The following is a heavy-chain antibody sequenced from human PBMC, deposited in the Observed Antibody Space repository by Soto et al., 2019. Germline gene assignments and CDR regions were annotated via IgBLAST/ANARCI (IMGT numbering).Heavy chain of an antibody. D-gene: IGHD4-17*01. CDR2: INAGNGNT. CDR3: ADSPMTTVANAYIDI. J-gene: IGHJ3*02. Sequence: ASVKVSCKASGYTITSYAMHWVRQAKGQRLEWMGWINAGNGNTKYSQKFQGRVTITRDTSASTAYMELSSLRSEDTAVYYCADSPMTTVANAYIDIWGQGTMVTVSS. CDR1: GYTITSYA. V-gene: IGHV1-3*01.